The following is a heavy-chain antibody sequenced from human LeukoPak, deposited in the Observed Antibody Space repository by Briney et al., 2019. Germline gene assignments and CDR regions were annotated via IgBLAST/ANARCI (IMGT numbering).Heavy chain of an antibody. J-gene: IGHJ4*02. V-gene: IGHV3-48*03. D-gene: IGHD3-16*01. CDR1: GFTFRSYE. Sequence: PGGSLRLSCAASGFTFRSYEMNWVRQAPGKGLEWVSYISSGGTTIYYADSVKGRFTISRDNAKNSLYLQMNSVRVEDTAVYYCATDWGPEDYWGQGTLVTVSS. CDR2: ISSGGTTI. CDR3: ATDWGPEDY.